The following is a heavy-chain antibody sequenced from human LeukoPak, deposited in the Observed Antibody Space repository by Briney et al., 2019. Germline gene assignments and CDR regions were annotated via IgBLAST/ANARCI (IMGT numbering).Heavy chain of an antibody. V-gene: IGHV3-48*01. Sequence: TGGSLRLSCAASGFTFSGYSMNWVRQAPGKGLEWVSYISGTSSTIYYADSVKGRFTISRDNAKNSLFLQMNSLRAEDTAVYYCARDFAREFTIDYWGQGTLVTVSS. D-gene: IGHD3-10*01. CDR2: ISGTSSTI. J-gene: IGHJ4*02. CDR3: ARDFAREFTIDY. CDR1: GFTFSGYS.